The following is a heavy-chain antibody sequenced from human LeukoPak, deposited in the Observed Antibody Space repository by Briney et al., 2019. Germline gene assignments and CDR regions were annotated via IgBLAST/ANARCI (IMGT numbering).Heavy chain of an antibody. CDR2: IYYSGST. Sequence: SETLSLTCTVSGGSISSHYWSWIRQPPGKGLEWIGYIYYSGSTNYNPSLKSRVTISVDTSKNQFSLKLSSVTAADTAVYYCARAYVYSSGWCHVDPWGQGTLVTVSS. D-gene: IGHD6-13*01. CDR1: GGSISSHY. V-gene: IGHV4-59*11. J-gene: IGHJ5*02. CDR3: ARAYVYSSGWCHVDP.